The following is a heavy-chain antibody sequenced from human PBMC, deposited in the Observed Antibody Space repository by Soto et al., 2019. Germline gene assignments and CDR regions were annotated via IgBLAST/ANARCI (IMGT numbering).Heavy chain of an antibody. CDR1: GFTFSSYA. V-gene: IGHV3-23*01. Sequence: EVQLLESGGDLVQPGGSLRLSCAASGFTFSSYAMNWVRQAPGKGLEWISAIRGSGGSTYYADSVKGRFTVSRDNSKIMLYLQMNSLRAEDTAVYYCAKVSGAGADDYWGQGTLVTVSS. CDR3: AKVSGAGADDY. J-gene: IGHJ4*02. CDR2: IRGSGGST. D-gene: IGHD1-26*01.